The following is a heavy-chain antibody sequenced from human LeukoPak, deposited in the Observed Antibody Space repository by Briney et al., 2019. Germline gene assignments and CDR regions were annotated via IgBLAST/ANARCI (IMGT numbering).Heavy chain of an antibody. Sequence: SDTLSLTCAVYGGSFSGYYWSWIRHPPGKGLEWNGEIKHSGSINYEAFLKSRVTISVDTSKNQFSLKLSSVTAADTAVYYCARRYCSSTSCSQPGGNWFDPWGQGTLVTVSS. CDR1: GGSFSGYY. CDR2: IKHSGSI. J-gene: IGHJ5*02. D-gene: IGHD2-2*01. V-gene: IGHV4-34*01. CDR3: ARRYCSSTSCSQPGGNWFDP.